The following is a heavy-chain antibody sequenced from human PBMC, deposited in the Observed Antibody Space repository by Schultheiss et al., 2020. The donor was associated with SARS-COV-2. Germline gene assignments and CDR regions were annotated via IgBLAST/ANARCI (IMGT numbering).Heavy chain of an antibody. CDR2: IYHSGST. Sequence: SQTLSLTCAVSGGSISSSNWWSWVRQPPGKGLEWIGEIYHSGSTYYNPSLKSRVTISVDTSKNQFSLKLSSVTAADAAVYYCARHHCQRCQLGNWGQGTLVTVSS. D-gene: IGHD4/OR15-4a*01. CDR1: GGSISSSNW. J-gene: IGHJ4*02. CDR3: ARHHCQRCQLGN. V-gene: IGHV4-4*02.